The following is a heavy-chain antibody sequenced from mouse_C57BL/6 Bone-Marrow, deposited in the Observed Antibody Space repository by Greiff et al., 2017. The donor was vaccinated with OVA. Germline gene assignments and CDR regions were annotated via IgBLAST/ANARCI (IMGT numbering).Heavy chain of an antibody. CDR3: ARIYYYGSSYEDYAMDY. CDR2: IGPGSGST. D-gene: IGHD1-1*01. CDR1: GYTFTDYY. J-gene: IGHJ4*01. V-gene: IGHV1-77*01. Sequence: QVQLQQSGAELVKPGASVKISCKASGYTFTDYYINWVKQRPGQGLEWIGKIGPGSGSTYYNEKFKGKATLTADKSSSTAYMQLSSLTSEDSAVYFCARIYYYGSSYEDYAMDYWGQGTSVTVSS.